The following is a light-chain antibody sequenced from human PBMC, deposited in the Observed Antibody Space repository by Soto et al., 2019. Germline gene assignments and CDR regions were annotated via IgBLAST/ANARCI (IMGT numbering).Light chain of an antibody. CDR3: QQYNTYWT. CDR1: QSISSW. J-gene: IGKJ1*01. Sequence: QMTQSPSTLPASVGDRVTITCRASQSISSWLAWYQQQPGKAPKLLSYKASTLESGVPSRFSGRGPETEFTLTISTLQPDHFATYYCQQYNTYWTFGQWTKVEIK. CDR2: KAS. V-gene: IGKV1-5*03.